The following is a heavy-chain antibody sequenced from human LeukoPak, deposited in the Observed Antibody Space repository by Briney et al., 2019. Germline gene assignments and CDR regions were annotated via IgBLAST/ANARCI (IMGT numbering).Heavy chain of an antibody. D-gene: IGHD6-19*01. Sequence: GESLNICCMDSGYRFTNYWICGVRQMTGKGLEWMGIIYPGDSDTRYSPSFQGQVTISADKAISTAYLQWSSLKASDTAMYYCARQGVAEAAFDLWGQGTMVTVSS. CDR3: ARQGVAEAAFDL. V-gene: IGHV5-51*01. J-gene: IGHJ3*01. CDR2: IYPGDSDT. CDR1: GYRFTNYW.